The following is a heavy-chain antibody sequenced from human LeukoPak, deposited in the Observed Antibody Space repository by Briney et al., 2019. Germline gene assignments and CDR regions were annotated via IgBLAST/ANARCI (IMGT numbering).Heavy chain of an antibody. CDR1: GYSFNTYW. V-gene: IGHV5-51*01. CDR3: ARRQGCSSTSCLPDY. Sequence: GESLKISCRGSGYSFNTYWIGWVRQMPGKGLEWMGIIYPGDSDTRYSPSFQGQVTMSADKSINTAYLQWSSLKASDTAMYYCARRQGCSSTSCLPDYWGQGTLVTVSS. CDR2: IYPGDSDT. D-gene: IGHD2-2*01. J-gene: IGHJ4*02.